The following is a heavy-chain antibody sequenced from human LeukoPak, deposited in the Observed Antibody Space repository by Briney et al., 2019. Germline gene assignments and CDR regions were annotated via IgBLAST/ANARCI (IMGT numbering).Heavy chain of an antibody. D-gene: IGHD3-22*01. CDR2: IIPIFGTA. CDR1: GGHFSSYA. V-gene: IGHV1-69*13. CDR3: AKNMIVVVTPFDY. J-gene: IGHJ4*02. Sequence: SVKVSCKASGGHFSSYAISWVRQAPGQGLEWMGGIIPIFGTANYAQKFQGRVTITADESTSTAYMELNSLRAEDTAVYYCAKNMIVVVTPFDYWGQGTLVTVSS.